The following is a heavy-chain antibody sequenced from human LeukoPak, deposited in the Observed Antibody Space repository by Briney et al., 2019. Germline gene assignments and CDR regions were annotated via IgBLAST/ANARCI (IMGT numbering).Heavy chain of an antibody. J-gene: IGHJ3*02. V-gene: IGHV3-66*01. D-gene: IGHD3-16*01. Sequence: GGSLRLSCAASGFTVSSNYMSWVRQAPGKGLEWVSVIYSGGSTYYADSVKGRFTISRDNSKNTLYLQMNSLRAEDTAVYYCARAGWLGEYAFDIWGQGTMVTVSS. CDR1: GFTVSSNY. CDR3: ARAGWLGEYAFDI. CDR2: IYSGGST.